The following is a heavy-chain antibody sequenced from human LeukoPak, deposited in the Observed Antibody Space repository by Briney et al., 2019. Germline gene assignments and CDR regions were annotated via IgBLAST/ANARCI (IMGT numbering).Heavy chain of an antibody. CDR3: ASLFFDTSGYVDQ. J-gene: IGHJ5*02. V-gene: IGHV4-4*07. D-gene: IGHD3-22*01. CDR2: VSTSGAT. CDR1: GRSISNYY. Sequence: SETLSLTCTVSGRSISNYYWSWIRHPAGKGLEWIGRVSTSGATNYNPSLKSRVTMSTDTSKNQFSLSLRSMTAADTAVYYCASLFFDTSGYVDQWGQGTLVTVSS.